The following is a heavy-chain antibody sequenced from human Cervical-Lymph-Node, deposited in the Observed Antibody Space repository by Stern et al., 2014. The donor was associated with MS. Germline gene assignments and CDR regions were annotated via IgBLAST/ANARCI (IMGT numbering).Heavy chain of an antibody. Sequence: VQLVQSGAEVKKPGESLKISCKDSGYSFSRYWIGWVRQVTGKGLEWMGIIYPDDSDTRYSASFQGQVTISADKSINTAYLQWSSLRASDSAIYYCARGGVSFDTGLMAFDYWGQGTLVTVSS. CDR1: GYSFSRYW. D-gene: IGHD5-18*01. CDR3: ARGGVSFDTGLMAFDY. V-gene: IGHV5-51*01. CDR2: IYPDDSDT. J-gene: IGHJ4*02.